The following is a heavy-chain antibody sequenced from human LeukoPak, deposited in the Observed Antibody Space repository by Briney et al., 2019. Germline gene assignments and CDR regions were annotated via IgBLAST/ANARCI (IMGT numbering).Heavy chain of an antibody. CDR1: GGSISSSNYY. V-gene: IGHV4-39*01. D-gene: IGHD2-15*01. CDR3: AACSGGSCYGFDY. J-gene: IGHJ4*02. CDR2: IYYSGST. Sequence: SETLSLTCTVSGGSISSSNYYWGWIRQPPGKRLEWIGNIYYSGSTYYNPSLKSRVTISVDTSKNQFSLRLSSVTAADTAVYYCAACSGGSCYGFDYWGQGTLVTVSS.